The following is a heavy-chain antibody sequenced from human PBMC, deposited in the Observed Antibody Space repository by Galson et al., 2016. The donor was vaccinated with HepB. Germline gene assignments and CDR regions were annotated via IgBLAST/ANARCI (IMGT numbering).Heavy chain of an antibody. CDR3: ARPPRGTYEGFGFDH. V-gene: IGHV3-69-1*02. CDR1: GFTFSAYT. J-gene: IGHJ4*02. CDR2: ITPGHAT. D-gene: IGHD3-16*01. Sequence: SLRLSCAGSGFTFSAYTLNWVRQAPGRGLEWISSITPGHATYYSESVKGRFTVSRGTVLHLQMTDPRDEDTAVYYCARPPRGTYEGFGFDHWGRGTLVTVSS.